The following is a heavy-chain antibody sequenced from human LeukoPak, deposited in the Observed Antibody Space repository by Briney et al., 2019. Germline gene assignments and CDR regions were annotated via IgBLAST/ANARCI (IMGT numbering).Heavy chain of an antibody. Sequence: GGTLRLSCAASVFTFSNYWMIWVRQAPGKGLEWVGNIKQDGSEKRYADSVRGRYSISRDNAQTSLYLQMNSLRAEDTAVYYCARASDPWLQLTWGQGTLVTVSS. J-gene: IGHJ5*02. D-gene: IGHD5-24*01. V-gene: IGHV3-7*05. CDR2: IKQDGSEK. CDR3: ARASDPWLQLT. CDR1: VFTFSNYW.